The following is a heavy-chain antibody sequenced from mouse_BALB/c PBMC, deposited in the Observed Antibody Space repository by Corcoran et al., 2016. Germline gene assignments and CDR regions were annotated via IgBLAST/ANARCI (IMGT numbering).Heavy chain of an antibody. J-gene: IGHJ2*01. Sequence: EVQLQQSGPGLVKPGASVKISCKASGYSFTGYYQHWVKQSHVKSLEWIGRINPYNGATSYNQNFKDKASLTVDKSSSTAYMELHSLTSEDSAVYYCARGALLRYFDYWGQGTTLTVSS. CDR1: GYSFTGYY. CDR3: ARGALLRYFDY. CDR2: INPYNGAT. D-gene: IGHD1-1*01. V-gene: IGHV1-26*01.